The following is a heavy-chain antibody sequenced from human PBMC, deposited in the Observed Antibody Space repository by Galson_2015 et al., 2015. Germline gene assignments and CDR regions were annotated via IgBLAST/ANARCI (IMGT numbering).Heavy chain of an antibody. CDR3: ARAVYNWNPRDYYYYGMDV. D-gene: IGHD1-20*01. Sequence: CAISGDSVSSNSAAWNWIRQSPSRGLEWLGRTYYRSKWYNDYAVSVKSRITINPDTSKNQFSLQLNSVTPEDTAVYYCARAVYNWNPRDYYYYGMDVWGQGTTVTVSS. CDR1: GDSVSSNSAA. CDR2: TYYRSKWYN. J-gene: IGHJ6*02. V-gene: IGHV6-1*01.